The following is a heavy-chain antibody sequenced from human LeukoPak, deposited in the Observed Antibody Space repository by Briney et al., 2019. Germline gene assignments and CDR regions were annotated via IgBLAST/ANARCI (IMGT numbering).Heavy chain of an antibody. J-gene: IGHJ4*02. CDR2: IRYDGSNK. CDR3: AKPLLSSGCMPSY. D-gene: IGHD2-8*01. V-gene: IGHV3-30*02. CDR1: GFTFSSYG. Sequence: PGGSLRLSCAAPGFTFSSYGMHWVRQAPGKGLEWVAFIRYDGSNKYYADSVKGRFTISRDNSKNTLYLQMNSLRAEDTAVYYCAKPLLSSGCMPSYWGQGTLVTVSS.